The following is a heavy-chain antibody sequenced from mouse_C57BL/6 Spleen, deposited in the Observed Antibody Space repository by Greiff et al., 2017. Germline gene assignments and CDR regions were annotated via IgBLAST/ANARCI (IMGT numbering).Heavy chain of an antibody. Sequence: VQLQQSGPELVKPGASVKISCKASGYAFSSSWMNWVKQRPGKGLEWIGRIYPGDGDTNYNGKFKGKATLTADKSSSTAYMQLSSLTSEDSAVYFCARWGSSPAWFAYWGQGTLVTVSA. J-gene: IGHJ3*01. D-gene: IGHD1-1*01. V-gene: IGHV1-82*01. CDR1: GYAFSSSW. CDR2: IYPGDGDT. CDR3: ARWGSSPAWFAY.